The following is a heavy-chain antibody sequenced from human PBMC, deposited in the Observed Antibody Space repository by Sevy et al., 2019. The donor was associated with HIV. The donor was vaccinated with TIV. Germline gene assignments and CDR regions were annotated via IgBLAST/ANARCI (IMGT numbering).Heavy chain of an antibody. CDR2: FDPEDGET. J-gene: IGHJ6*02. CDR1: GYTLSELP. D-gene: IGHD3-3*01. V-gene: IGHV1-24*01. CDR3: ATLDFWSDHPFYGTDV. Sequence: ASVKVSCRVSGYTLSELPMHWVRQAPGKGLEWLGGFDPEDGETIYAQKFQGRVTMTEDTSTDTAYMELSRLRSEDTAVYYSATLDFWSDHPFYGTDVWGQGTTVTVSS.